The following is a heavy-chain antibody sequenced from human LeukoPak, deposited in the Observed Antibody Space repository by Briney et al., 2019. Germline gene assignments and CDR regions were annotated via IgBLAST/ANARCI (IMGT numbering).Heavy chain of an antibody. D-gene: IGHD1-14*01. CDR2: FYYSGST. V-gene: IGHV4-59*01. CDR3: AGESPTGRDAFDI. CDR1: GASISSYY. J-gene: IGHJ3*02. Sequence: PSETLSLTCTVSGASISSYYWSWIRQPPGKGLEWVGSFYYSGSTNYNPSLKGRVTISVDTSKNQLSLKLTSVTAADTAIYFCAGESPTGRDAFDIWGQGTMVTVS.